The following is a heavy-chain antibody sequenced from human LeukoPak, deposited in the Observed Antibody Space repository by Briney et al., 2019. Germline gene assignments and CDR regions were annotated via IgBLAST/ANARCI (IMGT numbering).Heavy chain of an antibody. CDR1: GFTFSSYA. V-gene: IGHV3-30-3*01. Sequence: GGSLRLSCAASGFTFSSYAMHWVRQAPGKGLEWVAVISYDGSNKYYADSVKGRFTISRDNSKNTLYLQMNSLRAEDTAVYYCARDGPGPFWSGYAFDYWGQGTLVTVSS. CDR2: ISYDGSNK. J-gene: IGHJ4*02. CDR3: ARDGPGPFWSGYAFDY. D-gene: IGHD3-3*01.